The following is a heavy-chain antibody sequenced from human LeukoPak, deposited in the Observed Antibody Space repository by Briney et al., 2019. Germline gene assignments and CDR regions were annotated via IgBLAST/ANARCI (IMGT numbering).Heavy chain of an antibody. D-gene: IGHD2-21*02. CDR1: GFTVSSYF. CDR3: ARGGGGVTAMNY. CDR2: IYSGGSS. J-gene: IGHJ4*02. V-gene: IGHV3-53*01. Sequence: GGSLRLSCAASGFTVSSYFMSWVRQAPEKGLEWVSVIYSGGSSYYADSVKGRFTISRDNSKNTLYLQMNSLRAEDTAVYYCARGGGGVTAMNYWGQGTLVTVSS.